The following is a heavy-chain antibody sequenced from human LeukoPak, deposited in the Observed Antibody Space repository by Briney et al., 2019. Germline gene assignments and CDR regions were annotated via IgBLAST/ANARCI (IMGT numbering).Heavy chain of an antibody. Sequence: SETLSLTCTVSGGSISSYYWSWIRQPAGKGLEWIGRIYTSGSTNYNPSLKSRVTISVDTSKNQFSLKLSSVTAADTAVYYCASSIAVAGPFQHWGQGTLVTVSS. V-gene: IGHV4-4*07. J-gene: IGHJ1*01. CDR2: IYTSGST. CDR1: GGSISSYY. D-gene: IGHD6-19*01. CDR3: ASSIAVAGPFQH.